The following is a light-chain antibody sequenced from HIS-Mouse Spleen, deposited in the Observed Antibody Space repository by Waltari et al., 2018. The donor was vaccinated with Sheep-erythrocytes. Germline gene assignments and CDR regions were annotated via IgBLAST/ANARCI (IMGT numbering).Light chain of an antibody. CDR3: CSYAGSYNHV. Sequence: QSALTQPRSVSGSPGQSVTISCTGTSSDVGGYNYVSWYQQHPGKAPKLMIYDVSKRPAGGPERFPGSKSGHTASLTISGLQAEDEADYYCCSYAGSYNHVFATGTKVTVL. J-gene: IGLJ1*01. CDR2: DVS. V-gene: IGLV2-11*01. CDR1: SSDVGGYNY.